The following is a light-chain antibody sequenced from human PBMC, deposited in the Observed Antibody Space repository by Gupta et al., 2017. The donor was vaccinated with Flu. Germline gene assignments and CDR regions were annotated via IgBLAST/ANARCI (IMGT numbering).Light chain of an antibody. CDR1: RYNIGSYT. J-gene: IGLJ3*02. Sequence: QSVLTQPPSAPATPAQRVTIPCSGSRYNIGSYTVNWYQQLPGTAPKLVIYSNNQRPSGVPDRFSGSKSGTSASLAICGLQSEDEANYYCAAWDDSLNGWVFGGGTTLTVL. V-gene: IGLV1-44*01. CDR2: SNN. CDR3: AAWDDSLNGWV.